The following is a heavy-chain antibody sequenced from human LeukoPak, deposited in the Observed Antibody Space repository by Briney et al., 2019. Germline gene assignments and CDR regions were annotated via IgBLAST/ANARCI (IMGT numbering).Heavy chain of an antibody. CDR3: ARLYHDSSGYYQICYFDY. V-gene: IGHV4-39*01. D-gene: IGHD3-22*01. Sequence: SETLSLTCTVSGGSISGSSYYWGWIRQPPGKGLEWIGSIYYSGSTYYNPSLKSRVTISVDTSKNQFSLNLSSVTAADTAVYYCARLYHDSSGYYQICYFDYWGQGTLVTVSS. J-gene: IGHJ4*02. CDR2: IYYSGST. CDR1: GGSISGSSYY.